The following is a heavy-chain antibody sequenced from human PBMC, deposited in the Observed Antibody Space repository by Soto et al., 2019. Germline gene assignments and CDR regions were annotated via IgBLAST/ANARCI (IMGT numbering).Heavy chain of an antibody. J-gene: IGHJ6*02. CDR3: ARGLVIRPYYYNGMDV. CDR1: DGSSISGGYF. CDR2: ISSIGST. V-gene: IGHV4-30-4*01. Sequence: SQPLSLTCTVSDGSSISGGYFWIWIQQSPGKGLEWIGYISSIGSTYYNPSLKSRVSVSRDTSKNQFSLKLSSVTTTDTAVYYCARGLVIRPYYYNGMDVLLQGTTVTVSS. D-gene: IGHD3-9*01.